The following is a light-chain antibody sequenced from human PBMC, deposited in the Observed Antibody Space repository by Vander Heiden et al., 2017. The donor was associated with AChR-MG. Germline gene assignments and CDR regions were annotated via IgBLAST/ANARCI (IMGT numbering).Light chain of an antibody. CDR1: QSISSY. Sequence: IRMTQSPSSLSASVGDRVTITCRASQSISSYLNWYQQKPGKAPKLLIYAASSLQSGVPSRFSGSGSGTDFTLTISSLQPEDFATYYCQQSYSTPHVTFGQGTKLEIK. J-gene: IGKJ2*01. CDR2: AAS. CDR3: QQSYSTPHVT. V-gene: IGKV1-39*01.